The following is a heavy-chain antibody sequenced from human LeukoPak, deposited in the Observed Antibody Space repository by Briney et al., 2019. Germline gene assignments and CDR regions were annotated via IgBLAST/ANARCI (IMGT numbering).Heavy chain of an antibody. J-gene: IGHJ5*02. CDR2: ISGSGGNT. Sequence: GGSLRLSCATSGFTFINYAMTWVRQGPGKGLEWVSSISGSGGNTYYEDSVKGRFTISRDNSKNTLNLQMNSLRAEDTAVYYCAKSGDNIWNYSDPWGQGTLVTVSS. CDR1: GFTFINYA. V-gene: IGHV3-23*01. CDR3: AKSGDNIWNYSDP. D-gene: IGHD1-7*01.